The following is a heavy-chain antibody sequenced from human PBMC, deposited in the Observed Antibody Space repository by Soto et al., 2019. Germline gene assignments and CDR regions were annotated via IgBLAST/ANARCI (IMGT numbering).Heavy chain of an antibody. V-gene: IGHV3-9*01. D-gene: IGHD6-13*01. J-gene: IGHJ4*02. CDR1: GFTFDDYA. CDR2: ISWNSGSI. Sequence: EVQLVESGGGLVQPGRSLRLSCAASGFTFDDYAMHWVRQAPGKGLEWVSGISWNSGSIGYADSVKGRFTISRDNAKNSLYLQMNSLRAEDTALYYCAKVRGSSWYLFDYWGQGTLVTVSS. CDR3: AKVRGSSWYLFDY.